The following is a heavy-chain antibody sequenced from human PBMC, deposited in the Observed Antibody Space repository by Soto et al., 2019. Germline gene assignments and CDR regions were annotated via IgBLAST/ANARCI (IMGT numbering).Heavy chain of an antibody. J-gene: IGHJ4*02. CDR1: GASISKYY. D-gene: IGHD1-1*01. Sequence: QVRLQESGPGLVKPSETLSLTCTVYGASISKYYWSWIRQPDGKGLECLGRIYASGTTTYNPTLRSRVNMSVATSKNQFSRNLNSVPAAEKAVYYCACESPSELGTVEYWGQGTLVTVSS. CDR3: ACESPSELGTVEY. CDR2: IYASGTT. V-gene: IGHV4-4*07.